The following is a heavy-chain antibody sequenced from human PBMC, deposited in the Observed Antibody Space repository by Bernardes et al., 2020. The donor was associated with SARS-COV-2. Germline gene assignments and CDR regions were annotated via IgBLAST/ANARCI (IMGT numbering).Heavy chain of an antibody. CDR3: ARDSDDSSGPAFDI. CDR2: INLGNGNT. Sequence: ASVKVSCKASGYTFTSYAMHWVRQAPGQGLGGMGWINLGNGNTKYSQKFQGRVTITRDTSASTAYMELSSLRSEDTAVYYCARDSDDSSGPAFDIWGQGTMVTVSS. D-gene: IGHD3-22*01. V-gene: IGHV1-3*01. J-gene: IGHJ3*02. CDR1: GYTFTSYA.